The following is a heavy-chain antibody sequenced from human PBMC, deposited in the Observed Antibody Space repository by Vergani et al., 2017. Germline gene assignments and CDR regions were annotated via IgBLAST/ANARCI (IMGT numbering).Heavy chain of an antibody. Sequence: EVQLVESGGGLVKPGGSLRLSCAASGFTFSSYAMSWVRQAPGKGLEWVSAISGSGGSTYYADSVKGRFTISRDNSKNTLYLQMNSLSAEDTAVYYCAKSVPVGITVVRGVIITPYYFDYWGQGTLVTVSS. J-gene: IGHJ4*02. CDR2: ISGSGGST. V-gene: IGHV3-23*04. CDR1: GFTFSSYA. CDR3: AKSVPVGITVVRGVIITPYYFDY. D-gene: IGHD3-10*01.